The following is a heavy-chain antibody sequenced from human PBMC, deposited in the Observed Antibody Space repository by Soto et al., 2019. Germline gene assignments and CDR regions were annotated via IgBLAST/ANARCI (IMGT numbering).Heavy chain of an antibody. V-gene: IGHV3-30-3*01. CDR3: ARDWVTGTGGYFDY. Sequence: QVQLVESGGGVVKPGRSLRLSWAASGFTFGSLARHWVGQAPGKGLGWVAVISYDGSNKYYADSVKGRFTISRDNSKNTLYLQMNSLRAEDTAVYYCARDWVTGTGGYFDYWGQGTLVTVSS. J-gene: IGHJ4*02. D-gene: IGHD1-20*01. CDR2: ISYDGSNK. CDR1: GFTFGSLA.